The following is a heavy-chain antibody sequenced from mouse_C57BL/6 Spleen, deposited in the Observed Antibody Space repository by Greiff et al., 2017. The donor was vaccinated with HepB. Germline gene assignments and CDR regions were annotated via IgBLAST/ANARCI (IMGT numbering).Heavy chain of an antibody. D-gene: IGHD2-4*01. CDR3: AGYDYGYYYAMDY. J-gene: IGHJ4*01. Sequence: EVQLQQSGPELVKPGASVKISCKASGYTFTDYYMNWVKQSHGKSLEWIGDINPNNGGTSYNQKFKGKATLTVDKSSSTAYMELRSLTSEDSAVYYCAGYDYGYYYAMDYWGQGTSVTVSS. V-gene: IGHV1-26*01. CDR2: INPNNGGT. CDR1: GYTFTDYY.